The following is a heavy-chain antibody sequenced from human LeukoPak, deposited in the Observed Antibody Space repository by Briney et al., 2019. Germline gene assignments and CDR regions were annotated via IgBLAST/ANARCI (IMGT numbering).Heavy chain of an antibody. V-gene: IGHV6-1*01. D-gene: IGHD6-19*01. Sequence: QTLSLTCAISGDSVSSNSVSWNSIRQSRSRGLEWLVRTYYRSKWYYDYALSVKSRITVNPDTSKNQFFLQLNSVTPEDTAVYYCARDRPNSSGWTPLDYWGQGTLVTVSS. CDR2: TYYRSKWYY. CDR3: ARDRPNSSGWTPLDY. J-gene: IGHJ4*02. CDR1: GDSVSSNSVS.